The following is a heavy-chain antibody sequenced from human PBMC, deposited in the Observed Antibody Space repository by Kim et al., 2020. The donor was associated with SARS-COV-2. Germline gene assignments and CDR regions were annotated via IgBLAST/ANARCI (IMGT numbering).Heavy chain of an antibody. CDR3: ARVVACMLY. Sequence: GGSLRLSCAASGFTFSNYCMTWVRQAPGKGLEWVANIKNDGSEKNYEESVKGRFTISRDNAKNSLYLQMNSLRAEDTAVYYCARVVACMLYWGQGTLVTVSS. V-gene: IGHV3-7*01. CDR2: IKNDGSEK. D-gene: IGHD6-19*01. J-gene: IGHJ4*02. CDR1: GFTFSNYC.